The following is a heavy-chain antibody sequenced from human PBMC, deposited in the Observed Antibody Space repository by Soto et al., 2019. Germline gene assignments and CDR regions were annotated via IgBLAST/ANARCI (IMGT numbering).Heavy chain of an antibody. D-gene: IGHD3-10*02. J-gene: IGHJ6*02. CDR1: GGSISSGDYY. CDR2: IYYSGST. CDR3: ARGILCSGSTYGMDV. V-gene: IGHV4-30-4*01. Sequence: QVQLQESGPGLVKPSQTLSLTCTVSGGSISSGDYYWSWIHQPPGKGLEWIGYIYYSGSTYYNPSLKSRITISLDTSKNQFSLKLSSVTAADTAVYYCARGILCSGSTYGMDVWGQGTTVTVSS.